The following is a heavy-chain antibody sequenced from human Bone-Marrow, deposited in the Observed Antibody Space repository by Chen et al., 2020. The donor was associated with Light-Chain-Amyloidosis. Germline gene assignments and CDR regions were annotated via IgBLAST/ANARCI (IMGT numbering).Heavy chain of an antibody. Sequence: QVQLEQSGAEVKKPGASVKVSCKVSGYRLTEVSMHWVRQGPGKGLEWMGSFDTDDGERIYALQCQGRVTMTEDTSTDTAYMELSSLRSEDTAVYYCATPWSSGAAFYYWGQATLVTVSS. CDR3: ATPWSSGAAFYY. J-gene: IGHJ4*02. V-gene: IGHV1-24*01. CDR2: FDTDDGER. CDR1: GYRLTEVS. D-gene: IGHD1-26*01.